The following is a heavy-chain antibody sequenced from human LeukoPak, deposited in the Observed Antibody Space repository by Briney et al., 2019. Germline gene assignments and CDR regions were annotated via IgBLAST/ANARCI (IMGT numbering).Heavy chain of an antibody. CDR2: ISGSGGST. J-gene: IGHJ4*02. V-gene: IGHV3-23*01. Sequence: PGGFLRLSCAASGFTFSSYAMSWVRQAPGKGLEWVSAISGSGGSTYYADSVKGRFTISRDNSKNTLYLQMNSLRAEDTAIYYCAKDSVLLWFGELLYFDYWGQGTLVTVSS. D-gene: IGHD3-10*01. CDR3: AKDSVLLWFGELLYFDY. CDR1: GFTFSSYA.